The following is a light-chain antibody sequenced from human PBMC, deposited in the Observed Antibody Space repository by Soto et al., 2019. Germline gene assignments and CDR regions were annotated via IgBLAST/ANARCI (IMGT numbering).Light chain of an antibody. CDR1: QSISSY. V-gene: IGKV1-39*01. CDR3: QQSYSTS. CDR2: AAS. J-gene: IGKJ1*01. Sequence: DIQMTQSPSSLSASVGDIVTITCRASQSISSYLNWYQQKPGKAPKLLIYAASSLQSGVPSRFSGSGSGTDFTLTISSLQPEDFATYYCQQSYSTSFGQGTKVEIK.